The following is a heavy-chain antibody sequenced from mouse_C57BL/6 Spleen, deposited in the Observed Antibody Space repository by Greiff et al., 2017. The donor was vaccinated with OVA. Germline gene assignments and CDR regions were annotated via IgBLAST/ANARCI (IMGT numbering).Heavy chain of an antibody. Sequence: QVQLQQSGPELVKPGASVKISCKASGYAFSSSWMNWVKQRPGKGLEWIGRIYPGDGDTNYNGKFKGKATLTADKSSSTAYMQLSSLTSEDSAVYFCARWGATLDGFDYWGQGTTLTVSS. D-gene: IGHD1-1*01. J-gene: IGHJ2*01. CDR1: GYAFSSSW. CDR3: ARWGATLDGFDY. CDR2: IYPGDGDT. V-gene: IGHV1-82*01.